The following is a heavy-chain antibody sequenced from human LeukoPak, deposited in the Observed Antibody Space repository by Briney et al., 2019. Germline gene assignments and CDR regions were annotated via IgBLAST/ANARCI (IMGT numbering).Heavy chain of an antibody. CDR3: TRDRPTYYGGNSPPDY. D-gene: IGHD4-23*01. Sequence: SETLSLTCTVSGGSISSYYWSWIRQPPGKGLEWIGYIYYSGSTTYNPSLRSRVTISIDTSKNQFSLKLTSVTAADTAVYYCTRDRPTYYGGNSPPDYWGQGTLVTVSS. CDR1: GGSISSYY. J-gene: IGHJ4*02. V-gene: IGHV4-59*12. CDR2: IYYSGST.